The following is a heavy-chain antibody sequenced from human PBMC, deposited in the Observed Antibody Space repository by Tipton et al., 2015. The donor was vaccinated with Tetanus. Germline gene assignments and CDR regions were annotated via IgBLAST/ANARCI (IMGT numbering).Heavy chain of an antibody. V-gene: IGHV4-30-4*01. J-gene: IGHJ6*03. D-gene: IGHD3-22*01. CDR2: IYKSGNT. CDR3: ARVGYYYYYMDV. CDR1: VGSISSGDYY. Sequence: TPSLSCTVSVGSISSGDYYWSWVRQSPGEGLEWIGHIYKSGNTYYKPSLKSRVAISIDASKNQFSLKLNSMTAADTAVYYCARVGYYYYYMDVWGKGTTVTVSS.